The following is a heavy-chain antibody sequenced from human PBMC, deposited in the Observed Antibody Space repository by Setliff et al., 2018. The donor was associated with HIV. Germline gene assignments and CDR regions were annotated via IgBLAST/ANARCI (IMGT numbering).Heavy chain of an antibody. V-gene: IGHV4-39*01. J-gene: IGHJ4*02. CDR2: MYYTGST. CDR3: ARAGGSSGWYFVLGYSDY. D-gene: IGHD6-19*01. CDR1: GGSTDSGSYY. Sequence: SETLSLTCTVSGGSTDSGSYYWAWIRQPPGKGLEWIGSMYYTGSTYYHPSLKSRVTISIDTSKNQFSLKLNSVTAADTAMYYCARAGGSSGWYFVLGYSDYWGPGTLVTVSS.